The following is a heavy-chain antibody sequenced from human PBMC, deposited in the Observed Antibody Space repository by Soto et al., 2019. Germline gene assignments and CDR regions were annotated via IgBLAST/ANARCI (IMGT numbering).Heavy chain of an antibody. D-gene: IGHD5-18*01. CDR3: ARDLGTAMVPYYYYGMDV. V-gene: IGHV1-69*13. Sequence: ASVKVSCKASGGTFSSYAISWVRQAPGQGLEWMGGIIPIFGTANYAQKFQGRVTITADESTSTAYMELSSLRSEDTAVYYCARDLGTAMVPYYYYGMDVWGQGTTVTVSS. J-gene: IGHJ6*02. CDR2: IIPIFGTA. CDR1: GGTFSSYA.